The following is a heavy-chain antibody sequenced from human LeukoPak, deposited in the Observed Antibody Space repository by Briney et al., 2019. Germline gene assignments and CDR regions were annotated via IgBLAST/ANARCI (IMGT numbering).Heavy chain of an antibody. J-gene: IGHJ4*02. CDR1: GGSISSYY. D-gene: IGHD3-9*01. V-gene: IGHV4-59*08. CDR2: IYYSGST. CDR3: ARGYDILTGFFDY. Sequence: SETLSLTCTVSGGSISSYYWSWIRQPPGKGLEWIGYIYYSGSTNYNPSLKSRVTISVDTSKNQFSLKLSSVTAADTAVYYCARGYDILTGFFDYWGQGTLVTVSS.